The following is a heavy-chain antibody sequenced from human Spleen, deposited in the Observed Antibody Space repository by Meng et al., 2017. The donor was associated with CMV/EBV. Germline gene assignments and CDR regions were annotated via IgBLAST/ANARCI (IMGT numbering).Heavy chain of an antibody. V-gene: IGHV4-39*07. D-gene: IGHD6-19*01. CDR3: ARDSAGYSSGWSFTYYYGMDV. CDR2: IYYSGST. Sequence: GSLRLSCTVSGGSISSSSYYWGWIRQPPGKGLEWIGSIYYSGSTYYNPSLKSRVTISVDTSKNQFSLKLSSVTAADTAVYYCARDSAGYSSGWSFTYYYGMDVWGQGTTVTVSS. CDR1: GGSISSSSYY. J-gene: IGHJ6*02.